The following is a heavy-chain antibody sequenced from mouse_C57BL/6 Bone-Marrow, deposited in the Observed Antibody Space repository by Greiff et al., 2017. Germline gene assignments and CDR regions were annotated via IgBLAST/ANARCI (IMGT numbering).Heavy chain of an antibody. J-gene: IGHJ1*03. V-gene: IGHV1-74*01. Sequence: QVQLKQPGAELVKPGASVKVSCKASGYTFTSYWMHWVKQRPGQGLEWIGRIHPSDSDTNYNQKFKGKATLTVDKSSSTAYMQLSSRTSEDSAVYYCAYGSSHWYFDVWGTGTTVTVSS. D-gene: IGHD1-1*01. CDR3: AYGSSHWYFDV. CDR2: IHPSDSDT. CDR1: GYTFTSYW.